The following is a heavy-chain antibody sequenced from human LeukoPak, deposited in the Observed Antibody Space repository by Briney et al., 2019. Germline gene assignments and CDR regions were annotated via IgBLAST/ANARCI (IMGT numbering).Heavy chain of an antibody. J-gene: IGHJ4*02. V-gene: IGHV4-34*01. CDR3: SRGADAYKCGNS. CDR2: IHYSGRI. D-gene: IGHD5-24*01. CDR1: GGSFSGYY. Sequence: SETLSLTCAVYGGSFSGYYWTWIRQPPGKGLEWIGEIHYSGRINYNPSLKSRVTISADTSNNHFSLKMNSVTAADTAVYYCSRGADAYKCGNSWGQGTLVTVSS.